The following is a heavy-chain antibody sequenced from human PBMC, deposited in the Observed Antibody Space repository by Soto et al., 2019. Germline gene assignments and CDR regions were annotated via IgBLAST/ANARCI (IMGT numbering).Heavy chain of an antibody. CDR3: AKGWLYGAGMGV. J-gene: IGHJ6*02. V-gene: IGHV3-23*01. D-gene: IGHD3-22*01. Sequence: EVQLLESGGGLVQPGGSLRLSCADSGFTFSSYAMSWVRQAPGKGLEWGSSTSGSGGDVYHAGSVKGRFTISRDNSKNTLYLQMNSLRAEDTGIYYCAKGWLYGAGMGVWGQGTTVTVSS. CDR1: GFTFSSYA. CDR2: TSGSGGDV.